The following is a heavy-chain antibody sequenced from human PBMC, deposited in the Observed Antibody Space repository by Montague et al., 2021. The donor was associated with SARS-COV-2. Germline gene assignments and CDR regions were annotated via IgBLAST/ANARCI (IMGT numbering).Heavy chain of an antibody. CDR1: GFSFSSYE. CDR2: ISSGSGSSI. D-gene: IGHD2-15*01. Sequence: LRLSCAASGFSFSSYEMNWARQAPGKGLEWISYISSGSGSSIHYADSVRGRFTISRANAKNSLYLQMNGLRAEDTAIYYCARDVDPNSWDGMDVWGQGTTVTVSS. CDR3: ARDVDPNSWDGMDV. J-gene: IGHJ6*02. V-gene: IGHV3-48*03.